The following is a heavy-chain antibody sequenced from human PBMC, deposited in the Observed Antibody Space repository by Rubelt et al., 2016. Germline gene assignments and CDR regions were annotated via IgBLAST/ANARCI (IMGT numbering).Heavy chain of an antibody. V-gene: IGHV4-59*01. Sequence: QLQLQESGPGLVKPSETLSLTCTVSDASISSYYWSWIPQPPGKGLEGIGYLSYTGATNSNPPTKRPDTISVDKSTNKVYLNGGSVTARVTAGEHCARAGGGLASGPYYYGMDGWGRGTTVIVSS. CDR3: ARAGGGLASGPYYYGMDG. D-gene: IGHD3-10*01. CDR2: LSYTGAT. CDR1: DASISSYY. J-gene: IGHJ6*02.